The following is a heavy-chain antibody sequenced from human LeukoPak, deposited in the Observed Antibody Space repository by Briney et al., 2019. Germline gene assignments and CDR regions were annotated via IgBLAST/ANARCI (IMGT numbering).Heavy chain of an antibody. D-gene: IGHD4-17*01. Sequence: GGSLRLSCAASGCTFSSYAMSWVRQAPGKGLEWVSAISGSGGSTYYADSVRGRFTISRDNSKNTLYLQMNSLRAEDTAVYYCAKGDYGDYVGWFDPWGQGTLVTVSS. V-gene: IGHV3-23*01. CDR1: GCTFSSYA. CDR2: ISGSGGST. J-gene: IGHJ5*02. CDR3: AKGDYGDYVGWFDP.